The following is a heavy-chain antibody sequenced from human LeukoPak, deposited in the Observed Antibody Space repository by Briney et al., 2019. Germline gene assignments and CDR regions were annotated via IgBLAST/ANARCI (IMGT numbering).Heavy chain of an antibody. V-gene: IGHV3-74*01. D-gene: IGHD2-2*01. CDR1: GFTFSSYW. CDR2: INTDGGST. CDR3: ARGSKGHDY. Sequence: GGSLRLSCAASGFTFSSYWMYWVRQAPGKGLVWVSRINTDGGSTTYADAVKGRFTISRDNAKNTLYLQMNSLRAEDTAVYYRARGSKGHDYWGQGTLVTVSS. J-gene: IGHJ4*02.